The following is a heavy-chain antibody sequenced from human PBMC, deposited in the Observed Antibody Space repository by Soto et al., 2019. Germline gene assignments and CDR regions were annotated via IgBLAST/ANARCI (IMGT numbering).Heavy chain of an antibody. J-gene: IGHJ4*02. CDR2: INPSGGST. D-gene: IGHD6-13*01. CDR1: GYTFTSYY. V-gene: IGHV1-46*03. CDR3: ARSIAAADPWDY. Sequence: QVQLVQSGAEVKKPGASVKVSCKASGYTFTSYYMHWVRQAPGQGLEWMGIINPSGGSTSYAQKFQGRVTMNRDTSTSTVYMELSSLRSEDTAVYYCARSIAAADPWDYWGQGTLVTVSS.